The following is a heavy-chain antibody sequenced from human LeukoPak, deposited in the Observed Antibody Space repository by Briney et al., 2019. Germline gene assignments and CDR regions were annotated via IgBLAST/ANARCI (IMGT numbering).Heavy chain of an antibody. Sequence: GASVKVSCKASGGTFNSYAISWVRQAPGQGLEWMGWINPNSGGTNYAQKFQGWVTMTRDTSISTAYMELSRLRSDDTAVYYCARDSDGDGMDVWGQGTTVTVSS. CDR1: GGTFNSYA. D-gene: IGHD5-24*01. V-gene: IGHV1-2*04. J-gene: IGHJ6*02. CDR2: INPNSGGT. CDR3: ARDSDGDGMDV.